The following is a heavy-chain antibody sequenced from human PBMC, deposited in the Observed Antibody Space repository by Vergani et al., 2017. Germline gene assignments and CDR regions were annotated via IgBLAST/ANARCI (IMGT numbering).Heavy chain of an antibody. J-gene: IGHJ5*02. Sequence: QLQLQESGPGLVKPSATLSLTCSVSGASIRSSNYYWGWIRQPPGKGLEWIAIIYYSWSTYYNPSLKSRVTISVDTSKNQFSLKLSSVTAADTAVYFCARHSTVEWLVKLGWIDPWGKGILVTVSS. V-gene: IGHV4-39*01. CDR2: IYYSWST. CDR1: GASIRSSNYY. CDR3: ARHSTVEWLVKLGWIDP. D-gene: IGHD6-19*01.